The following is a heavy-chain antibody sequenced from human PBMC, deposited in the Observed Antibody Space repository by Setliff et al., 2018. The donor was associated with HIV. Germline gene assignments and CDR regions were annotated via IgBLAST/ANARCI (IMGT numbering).Heavy chain of an antibody. Sequence: PSETLSLTCAVYGTSFSDYYWTWIRQPPGKGLEWIGEVNHSGTTNYNTSLKSRVTISGDTSRNQFSLRLNSVTAADTAVYYCARPTTGLGGGAAFDIWGQGTMVTVSS. CDR1: GTSFSDYY. V-gene: IGHV4-34*01. J-gene: IGHJ3*02. CDR2: VNHSGTT. D-gene: IGHD2-8*01. CDR3: ARPTTGLGGGAAFDI.